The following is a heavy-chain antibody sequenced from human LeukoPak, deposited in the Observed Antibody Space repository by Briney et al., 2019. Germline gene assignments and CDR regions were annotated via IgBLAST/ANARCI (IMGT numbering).Heavy chain of an antibody. Sequence: SETLSLTCAVYGGSFSGYYWSWIRQPPGKGLEWIGSIYYSGSTYYNPSLKSRVTISVDTSKNQFSLKLSSVTAADTAVYYCARAHAPKYCGGDCYPLFDYWGQGTLVTVSS. CDR2: IYYSGST. CDR1: GGSFSGYY. V-gene: IGHV4-34*01. CDR3: ARAHAPKYCGGDCYPLFDY. J-gene: IGHJ4*02. D-gene: IGHD2-21*02.